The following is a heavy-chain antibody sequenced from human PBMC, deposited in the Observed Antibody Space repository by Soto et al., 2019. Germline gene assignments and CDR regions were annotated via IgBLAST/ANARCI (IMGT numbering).Heavy chain of an antibody. J-gene: IGHJ3*01. CDR1: GFTFSNYA. CDR3: AKNRYDSTGCSFDAFDF. V-gene: IGHV3-23*01. D-gene: IGHD3-22*01. Sequence: PGGSLRLSCVTSGFTFSNYAMTWVRQAPGKGLEWVSAISYTGDSTKYADSVEGRFTISRDNARNTLSLHMNSLRAEDTAVYYCAKNRYDSTGCSFDAFDFWGQGTKVTVSS. CDR2: ISYTGDST.